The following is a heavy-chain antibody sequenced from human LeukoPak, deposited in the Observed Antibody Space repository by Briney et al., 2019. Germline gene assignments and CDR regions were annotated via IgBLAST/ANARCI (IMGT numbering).Heavy chain of an antibody. Sequence: PSETLSLTCAVYGGSFSGYYWSWIRQPPGKGLEWIGEINHSGSTNYNPSLKSRVTISVDTSKNQFSLKLSSVTAADTAVYYCARVVRYYYGSGSASFDYWGQGTLVTVSS. V-gene: IGHV4-34*01. CDR3: ARVVRYYYGSGSASFDY. D-gene: IGHD3-10*01. J-gene: IGHJ4*02. CDR2: INHSGST. CDR1: GGSFSGYY.